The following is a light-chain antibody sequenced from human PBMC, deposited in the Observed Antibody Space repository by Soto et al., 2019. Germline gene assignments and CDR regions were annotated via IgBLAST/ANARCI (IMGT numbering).Light chain of an antibody. J-gene: IGKJ2*01. CDR3: QQHNNWPPDET. V-gene: IGKV3-15*01. CDR2: GAS. Sequence: EIVMTQSPATLSVSPGERATLSCRASQSVSSNLAWYQQKPGQAPRLLIYGASTRATGIPARFSGSGSGTEFTLTLSSLKSEDFAVYYCQQHNNWPPDETFGQGTKLEIK. CDR1: QSVSSN.